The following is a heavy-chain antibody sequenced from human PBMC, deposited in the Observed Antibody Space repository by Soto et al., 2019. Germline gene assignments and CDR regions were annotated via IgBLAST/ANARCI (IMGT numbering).Heavy chain of an antibody. CDR2: ITGSGGGT. CDR1: GFTFSNYA. D-gene: IGHD6-13*01. J-gene: IGHJ4*02. V-gene: IGHV3-23*01. Sequence: EVQLLESGGGLVQPGGSLRLSCAAAGFTFSNYAMTWVPQAPGKGLEWVSVITGSGGGTYFVDSLRGRFTISRDNSKNTVYRQMNSLRAEDTAVYYCAKRPLTAAGFDYWGQGTLVTVSS. CDR3: AKRPLTAAGFDY.